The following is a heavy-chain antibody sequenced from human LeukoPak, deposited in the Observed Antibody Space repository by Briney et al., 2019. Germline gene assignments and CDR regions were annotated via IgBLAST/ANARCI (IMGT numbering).Heavy chain of an antibody. Sequence: SQTLSLTCAVSGGSISSGGYYWGWIRQPPGKGLEWIGSIYYSGSTYYNPSLKSRVTISVDTSKNQFSLKLSSVTAADTAVYYCARHDLDRTIFGVVIPGYYFDYWGQGTLVTVSS. CDR3: ARHDLDRTIFGVVIPGYYFDY. CDR1: GGSISSGGYY. J-gene: IGHJ4*02. CDR2: IYYSGST. D-gene: IGHD3-3*01. V-gene: IGHV4-39*01.